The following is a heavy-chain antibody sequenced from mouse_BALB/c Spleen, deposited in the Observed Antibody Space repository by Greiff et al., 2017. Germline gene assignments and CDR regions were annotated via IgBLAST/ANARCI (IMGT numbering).Heavy chain of an antibody. Sequence: EVKLEESGPSLVKPSQTLSLTCSVTGDSITSGYWNWIRKFPGNKLEYMGYISYSGSTYYNPSLKSRISITRDTSKNQYYLQLNSVTTEDTATYYCARCRLTFYAMDYWGQGTSVTVSS. CDR3: ARCRLTFYAMDY. D-gene: IGHD4-1*01. V-gene: IGHV3-8*02. J-gene: IGHJ4*01. CDR2: ISYSGST. CDR1: GDSITSGY.